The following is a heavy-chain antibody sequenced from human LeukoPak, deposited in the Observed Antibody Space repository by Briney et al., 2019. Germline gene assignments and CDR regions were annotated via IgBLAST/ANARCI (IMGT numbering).Heavy chain of an antibody. CDR2: IYPGDSDT. Sequence: ESLKISCKGSGYSFTNYWIGWVRQMPGKGLEWMGIIYPGDSDTRYSPSFQGQVTLSADKSISTAYLQWNSLRASDTAIYYCARHTRANPFDYWGQGTLVTVSS. J-gene: IGHJ4*02. D-gene: IGHD1-14*01. CDR1: GYSFTNYW. V-gene: IGHV5-51*01. CDR3: ARHTRANPFDY.